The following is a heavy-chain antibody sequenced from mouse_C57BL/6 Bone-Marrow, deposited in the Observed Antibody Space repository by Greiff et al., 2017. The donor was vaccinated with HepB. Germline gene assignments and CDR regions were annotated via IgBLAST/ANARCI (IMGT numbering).Heavy chain of an antibody. Sequence: VQLQQSGAELVRPGASVKLSCTASGFNFKDDYMNWVKQRPEQGLEWIGWIDPENGDTEYAPKFQGKATITADTSSNTAYLQLSSLTSEDTAVYYCTTHTVVGSKDDWGKGTTLTVSS. CDR1: GFNFKDDY. CDR2: IDPENGDT. J-gene: IGHJ2*01. CDR3: TTHTVVGSKDD. V-gene: IGHV14-4*01. D-gene: IGHD1-1*01.